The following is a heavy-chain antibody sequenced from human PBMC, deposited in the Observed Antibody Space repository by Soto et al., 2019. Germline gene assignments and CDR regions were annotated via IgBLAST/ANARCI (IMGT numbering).Heavy chain of an antibody. J-gene: IGHJ3*02. V-gene: IGHV4-39*01. Sequence: SETLSLTCTVSGGSISSSSYYWGWIRQPPGKGLEWIGSIYYSGSTYYNPSLKSRVTISVDTSKNQFSLKLSSVTAADTAVYYCARTSHGDDAFDIWGQGTMVT. CDR2: IYYSGST. D-gene: IGHD2-2*01. CDR3: ARTSHGDDAFDI. CDR1: GGSISSSSYY.